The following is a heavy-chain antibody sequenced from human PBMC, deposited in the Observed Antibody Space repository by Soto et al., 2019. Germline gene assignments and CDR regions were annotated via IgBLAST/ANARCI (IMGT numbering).Heavy chain of an antibody. J-gene: IGHJ4*02. CDR3: ARGNWNYGYFDY. Sequence: QVQLVESGGGVVQPGRSLRLSCAASGFTFSSYGMHWVRQAPGKGLEWMAIIWYNGSKKYYADSVKGRFTISRDNSKNTLHLQMNSLRVEDTAVYYCARGNWNYGYFDYCGQGALVTVSS. V-gene: IGHV3-33*01. CDR1: GFTFSSYG. D-gene: IGHD1-7*01. CDR2: IWYNGSKK.